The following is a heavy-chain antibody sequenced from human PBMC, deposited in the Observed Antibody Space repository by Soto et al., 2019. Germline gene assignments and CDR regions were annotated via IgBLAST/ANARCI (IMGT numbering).Heavy chain of an antibody. CDR3: ARGGSPYCSGGSCYLFDY. CDR2: IYHSGST. CDR1: GGSISSGGYS. J-gene: IGHJ4*02. V-gene: IGHV4-30-2*01. D-gene: IGHD2-15*01. Sequence: PSETLSLTCAVSGGSISSGGYSWSWIRQPPGKGLEWIGYIYHSGSTYYNPSLKSRVTISVDRSKNQFSLKLSSVTAADTAVYHCARGGSPYCSGGSCYLFDYWGQGTLVTVSS.